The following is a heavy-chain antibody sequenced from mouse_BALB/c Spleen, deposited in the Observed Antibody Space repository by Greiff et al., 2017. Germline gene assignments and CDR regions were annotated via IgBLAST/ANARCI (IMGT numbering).Heavy chain of an antibody. CDR3: ARHGGRYAMDY. J-gene: IGHJ4*01. Sequence: EVQVVESGGDLVKPGGSLKLSCAASGFTFSSYGMSWVRQTPDKRLEWVATISSGGSYTYYTDSVKGRFTISRDNAKNTLYLQMSSLKSEDTAMYYCARHGGRYAMDYWGQGTSVTVSS. V-gene: IGHV5-6*01. CDR1: GFTFSSYG. D-gene: IGHD1-1*02. CDR2: ISSGGSYT.